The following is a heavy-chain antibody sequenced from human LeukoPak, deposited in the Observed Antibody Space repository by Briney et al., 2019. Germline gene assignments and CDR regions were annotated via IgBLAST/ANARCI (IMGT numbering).Heavy chain of an antibody. Sequence: GGSLRLSCAASGFTFSNYDLHWVRQATGKGLEWVSAIGTAGDTYYPGSVKGRFTVSRENAKNSLYLQMNTLRAGDTAVYYCARRQPVVAATDPDWYFDLWGRGTLVTVPS. V-gene: IGHV3-13*04. CDR3: ARRQPVVAATDPDWYFDL. CDR1: GFTFSNYD. D-gene: IGHD6-13*01. CDR2: IGTAGDT. J-gene: IGHJ2*01.